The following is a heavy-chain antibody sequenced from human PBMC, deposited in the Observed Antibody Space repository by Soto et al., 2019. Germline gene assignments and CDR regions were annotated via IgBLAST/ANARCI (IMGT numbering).Heavy chain of an antibody. D-gene: IGHD5-12*01. CDR2: IRTSSFDT. CDR1: GYTFFTYE. J-gene: IGHJ5*02. CDR3: ARHHGPTTSENWFGP. Sequence: VRVSCKASGYTFFTYEISCVRQAPGQGHEWMGWIRTSSFDTKYAQKFQGRDRMPTDTSTTIAYLELRSLRSDDTAVYYCARHHGPTTSENWFGPWGQGTVVTVSS. V-gene: IGHV1-18*01.